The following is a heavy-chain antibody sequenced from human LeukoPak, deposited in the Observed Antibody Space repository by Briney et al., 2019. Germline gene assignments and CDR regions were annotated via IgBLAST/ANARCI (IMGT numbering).Heavy chain of an antibody. CDR3: ASGHLPLTLAYCSGGSCPDYYYYYGMDV. CDR1: GGTFSSYA. V-gene: IGHV1-69*13. CDR2: IIPIFGTA. Sequence: ASVKVSCKASGGTFSSYAISWVRQAPGQGLEWMGGIIPIFGTANYAQKFQGRVTITADESTSTAYMELSSLRSEDTAVYYCASGHLPLTLAYCSGGSCPDYYYYYGMDVWGQGTTVTVSS. D-gene: IGHD2-15*01. J-gene: IGHJ6*02.